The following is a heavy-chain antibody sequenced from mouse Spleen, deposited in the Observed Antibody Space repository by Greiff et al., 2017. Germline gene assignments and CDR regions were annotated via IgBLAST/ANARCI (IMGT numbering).Heavy chain of an antibody. Sequence: EVHLVESGGGLVKPGGSLKLSCAASGFTFSDYGMHWVRQAPEKGLEWVAYISSGSSTIYYADTVKGRFTISRDNAKNTLFLQMTSLRSEDTAMYYCARDVDDVPFAYWGQGTLVTVSA. V-gene: IGHV5-17*01. CDR3: ARDVDDVPFAY. CDR2: ISSGSSTI. CDR1: GFTFSDYG. D-gene: IGHD2-12*01. J-gene: IGHJ3*01.